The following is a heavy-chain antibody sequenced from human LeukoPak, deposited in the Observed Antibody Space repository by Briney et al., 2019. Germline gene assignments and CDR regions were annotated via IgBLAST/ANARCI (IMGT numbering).Heavy chain of an antibody. CDR3: ARGSIAAELNMDV. D-gene: IGHD6-13*01. CDR2: IRYDGSNK. V-gene: IGHV3-30*02. J-gene: IGHJ6*03. Sequence: PGGSLRLSCAASGFTFSSYGMHWVRQAPGKGLEWVAFIRYDGSNKYYADSVKGRFTISRDNSKNTLYLQMNSLRAEDTAVYYCARGSIAAELNMDVWGKGTTVTVSS. CDR1: GFTFSSYG.